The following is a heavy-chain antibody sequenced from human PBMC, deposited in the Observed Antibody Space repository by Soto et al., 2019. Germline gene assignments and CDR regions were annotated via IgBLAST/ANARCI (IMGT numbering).Heavy chain of an antibody. CDR3: AKIEYGDYRTTWSAP. V-gene: IGHV4-4*02. D-gene: IGHD4-17*01. CDR1: SGSISSSNW. Sequence: SETLSLTCAVSSGSISSSNWWSWVRQPPGKGLEWIGEIYHSGSTNYNPSLKSRVTISVDKSKNQFSLKLSSVTAADTAVYYCAKIEYGDYRTTWSAPWGQGTLVTVSS. CDR2: IYHSGST. J-gene: IGHJ5*02.